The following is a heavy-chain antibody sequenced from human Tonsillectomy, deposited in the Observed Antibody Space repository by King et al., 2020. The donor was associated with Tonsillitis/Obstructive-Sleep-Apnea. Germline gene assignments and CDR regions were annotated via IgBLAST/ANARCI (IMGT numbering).Heavy chain of an antibody. Sequence: VQLVESGAEVKKPGESLKISCQGSGYSFTTYWIAWARQMPGKGLEWMGIIYPGDSYTTYNPSFQGQVTISADKSISTAYLQWSSLKASDTAMYYCARRGYSDFQNWFDPWGQGTLVTVSS. CDR2: IYPGDSYT. D-gene: IGHD5-12*01. V-gene: IGHV5-51*01. CDR3: ARRGYSDFQNWFDP. J-gene: IGHJ5*02. CDR1: GYSFTTYW.